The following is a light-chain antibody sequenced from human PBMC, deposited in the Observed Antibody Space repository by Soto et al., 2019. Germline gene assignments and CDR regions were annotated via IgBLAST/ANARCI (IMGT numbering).Light chain of an antibody. CDR2: STN. CDR1: TGAVTSGYY. V-gene: IGLV7-43*01. Sequence: QAVVTQEPSLIVSPGGTVTLTCASSTGAVTSGYYPSWFQQKPGQAPTALIFSTNNRHSWTPARFSGSLLGGRAALTLSGVQPDDEADYYCLLYYGGAQVFGGGTKLTVL. J-gene: IGLJ2*01. CDR3: LLYYGGAQV.